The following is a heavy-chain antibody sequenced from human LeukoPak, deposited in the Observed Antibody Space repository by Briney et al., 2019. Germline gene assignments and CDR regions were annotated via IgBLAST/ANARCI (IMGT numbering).Heavy chain of an antibody. V-gene: IGHV3-23*01. CDR3: ARDVSMIRGVMSESFDY. CDR2: ISGSGGST. Sequence: GSLRLSCAASGFTFSRYAMSWVRRAPGKGLEWVSGISGSGGSTYYADSVKGRFTISRDNSKNTLYLQMNSLRAEDTAVYYCARDVSMIRGVMSESFDYWGQGSLVTVSS. CDR1: GFTFSRYA. D-gene: IGHD3-10*01. J-gene: IGHJ4*02.